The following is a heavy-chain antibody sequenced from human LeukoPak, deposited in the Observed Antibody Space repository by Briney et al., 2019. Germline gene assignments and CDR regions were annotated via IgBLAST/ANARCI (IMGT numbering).Heavy chain of an antibody. V-gene: IGHV3-23*01. J-gene: IGHJ4*02. D-gene: IGHD3-10*01. CDR1: GFTFSSYA. CDR2: ISGSSGST. Sequence: GGSLRLSCAASGFTFSSYAMSWVRQAPGKGLEWVSVISGSSGSTYYADSVKGRFTISRDNSKNTLYLQMNSLRAEDTAVYYCAGNYGPYYFDYWGQGTLSPSPQ. CDR3: AGNYGPYYFDY.